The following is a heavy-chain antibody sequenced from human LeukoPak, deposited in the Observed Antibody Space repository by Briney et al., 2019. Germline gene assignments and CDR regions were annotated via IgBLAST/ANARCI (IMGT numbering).Heavy chain of an antibody. CDR2: VHLSGAT. Sequence: SGTLSLTCAVSGGXITTTNCWSWVRQPPGKGLEWIGEVHLSGATNYNPSLESRVSMSIDKSKNHLSLEVTSVTAADTAIYYCTRESGAFSPFGFWGQGTLLTVSS. CDR1: GGXITTTNC. V-gene: IGHV4-4*02. CDR3: TRESGAFSPFGF. D-gene: IGHD1-26*01. J-gene: IGHJ4*02.